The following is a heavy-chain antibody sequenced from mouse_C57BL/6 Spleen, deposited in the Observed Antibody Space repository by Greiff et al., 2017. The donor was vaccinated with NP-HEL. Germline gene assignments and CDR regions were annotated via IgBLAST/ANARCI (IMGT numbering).Heavy chain of an antibody. CDR3: ARSPIYYYGSSDWYFDV. V-gene: IGHV1-78*01. J-gene: IGHJ1*03. D-gene: IGHD1-1*01. CDR2: IYPRDGST. CDR1: GYTFTDHT. Sequence: QVQLKESDAELVKPGASVKISCKVSGYTFTDHTIHWMKQRPEQGLEWIGYIYPRDGSTTYNEKFEGKATLPADKSSSTAYMQLNSLTSEDSAVYFCARSPIYYYGSSDWYFDVWGTGTTVTVSS.